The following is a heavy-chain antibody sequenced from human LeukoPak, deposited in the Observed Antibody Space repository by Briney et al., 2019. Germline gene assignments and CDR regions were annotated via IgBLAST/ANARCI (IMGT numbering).Heavy chain of an antibody. CDR3: ARNPLRLGYCSSTSCRNWFDP. J-gene: IGHJ5*02. D-gene: IGHD2-2*01. Sequence: PSETQSLTCAVYGGSFSGYYWSWIRQPPGKGLELIGEINHSGSTNYNPSLKSRVTISVDTSKNQFSLKLSSVTAADTAVYYCARNPLRLGYCSSTSCRNWFDPWGQGTLVTVSS. V-gene: IGHV4-34*01. CDR2: INHSGST. CDR1: GGSFSGYY.